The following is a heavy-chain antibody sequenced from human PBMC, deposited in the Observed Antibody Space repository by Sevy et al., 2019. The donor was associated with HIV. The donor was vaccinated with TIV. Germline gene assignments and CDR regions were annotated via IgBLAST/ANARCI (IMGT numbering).Heavy chain of an antibody. Sequence: GGSLRLSCAASGFTFSSYAMSWVHQAPGKGLEWVSAISGSGGSTYYADSVKGRFTISRDNSKNTLYLQMNSLRAEDTAVYYCAKFRRIQLWSPFDYWGQGTLVTVSS. D-gene: IGHD5-18*01. J-gene: IGHJ4*02. CDR1: GFTFSSYA. CDR3: AKFRRIQLWSPFDY. CDR2: ISGSGGST. V-gene: IGHV3-23*01.